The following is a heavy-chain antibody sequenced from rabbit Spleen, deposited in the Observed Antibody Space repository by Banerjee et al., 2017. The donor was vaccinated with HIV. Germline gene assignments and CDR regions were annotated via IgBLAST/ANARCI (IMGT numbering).Heavy chain of an antibody. J-gene: IGHJ4*01. V-gene: IGHV1S40*01. D-gene: IGHD2-1*01. CDR1: GVSFSISSY. CDR3: ARGSAAMTMVITGYYLNL. Sequence: QSLEESGGDLVKPGASLTLTCTASGVSFSISSYMCWVRQAPGKGLEWIACIYGGSGASTAYASWAKGRFTVSKTPSTTVTLQMTSLTAADTATYFCARGSAAMTMVITGYYLNLWGQGTLVTVS. CDR2: IYGGSGAST.